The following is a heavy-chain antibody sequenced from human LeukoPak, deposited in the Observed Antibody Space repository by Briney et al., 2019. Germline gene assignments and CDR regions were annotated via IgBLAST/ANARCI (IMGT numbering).Heavy chain of an antibody. Sequence: PSETLSLTCTVSGYSISSGYYWGWIRQPPGKGLEWIGSIYHSGSTYYNPSLKSRVTISVDTSKNQFSLKLSSVTAADTAVYYCARVVGYSSGWSPRFDYWGQGTLVTVSS. CDR3: ARVVGYSSGWSPRFDY. CDR1: GYSISSGYY. D-gene: IGHD6-19*01. J-gene: IGHJ4*02. V-gene: IGHV4-38-2*02. CDR2: IYHSGST.